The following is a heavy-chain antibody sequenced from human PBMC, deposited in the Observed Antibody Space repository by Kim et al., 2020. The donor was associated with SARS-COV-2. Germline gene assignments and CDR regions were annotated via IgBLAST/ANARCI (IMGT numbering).Heavy chain of an antibody. J-gene: IGHJ5*02. V-gene: IGHV4-30-4*01. D-gene: IGHD3-3*01. CDR3: ARDISFTIFGVREQGNWFDP. CDR2: IYYSGST. Sequence: SETLSLTCTVSGGSISSGDYYWSWIRQPPGKGLEWIGYIYYSGSTYYNPSLKSRVTISVDTSKNQFSLKLSSVTAADTAVYYCARDISFTIFGVREQGNWFDPWGQGTLVTVSS. CDR1: GGSISSGDYY.